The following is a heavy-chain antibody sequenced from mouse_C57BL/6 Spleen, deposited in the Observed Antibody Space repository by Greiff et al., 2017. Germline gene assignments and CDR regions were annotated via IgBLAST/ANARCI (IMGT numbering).Heavy chain of an antibody. V-gene: IGHV1-26*01. CDR1: GYTFTDYY. CDR2: INPNNGGT. D-gene: IGHD2-4*01. CDR3: AYAYCDYDD. J-gene: IGHJ2*01. Sequence: EVQLHQSGPELVKPGASVKISCKASGYTFTDYYMNWVKQSHGTSLEWIGDINPNNGGTSYNQKFKGKATLTVHKASSTAYKVLRGLTAEDSAVDYCAYAYCDYDDWGQGTTRTVSS.